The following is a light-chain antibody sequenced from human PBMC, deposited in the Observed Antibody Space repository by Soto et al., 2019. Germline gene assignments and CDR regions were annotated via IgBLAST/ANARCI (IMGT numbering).Light chain of an antibody. J-gene: IGKJ1*01. CDR2: GAS. CDR3: QQYGSSPWT. Sequence: EIVLTQSPGTLSLSPGERATLPCRASQSVSSSYLAWYQQKPGQAPRLLIYGASSRATGIPDRFSGSGSGTDFTLTISRLEPEDFALYYCQQYGSSPWTFGQGTKV. V-gene: IGKV3-20*01. CDR1: QSVSSSY.